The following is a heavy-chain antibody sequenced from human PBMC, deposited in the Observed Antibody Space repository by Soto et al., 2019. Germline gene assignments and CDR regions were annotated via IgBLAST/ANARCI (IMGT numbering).Heavy chain of an antibody. CDR2: VSGDGYTT. CDR3: AKEASVPSLGEFWYFDL. Sequence: EVQVLESGGGLVQPGGSLRLSCAASGFTFFNYGMTWVRQAPGKGLEWVSSVSGDGYTTYYADSVRDRFTISRDNSNGTPFVQMNSLRAEDTAVYYCAKEASVPSLGEFWYFDLWGRGTQVTVSS. D-gene: IGHD3-16*01. J-gene: IGHJ2*01. V-gene: IGHV3-23*01. CDR1: GFTFFNYG.